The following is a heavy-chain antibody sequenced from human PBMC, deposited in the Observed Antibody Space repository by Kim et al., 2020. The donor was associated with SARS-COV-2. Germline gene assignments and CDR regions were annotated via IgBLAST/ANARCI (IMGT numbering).Heavy chain of an antibody. CDR2: INSDGSTT. J-gene: IGHJ4*02. CDR3: ARRQFTSGWYYFDY. Sequence: GGSLRLSCAASGFTFSSHCMHWVRQAPGKGLVWVSRINSDGSTTSYADSVKGRFTISRDNAKNTLSLQMNSLRAEDTGVYYCARRQFTSGWYYFDYWGQGTLVTVSS. D-gene: IGHD6-19*01. V-gene: IGHV3-74*01. CDR1: GFTFSSHC.